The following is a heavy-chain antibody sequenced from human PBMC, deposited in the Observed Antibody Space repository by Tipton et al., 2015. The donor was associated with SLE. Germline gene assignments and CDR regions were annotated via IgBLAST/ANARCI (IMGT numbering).Heavy chain of an antibody. CDR2: IYSGGSST. J-gene: IGHJ3*02. Sequence: SLRLSCAASGFTFSSYAMSWVRQAPGKGPEWVSVIYSGGSSTYYADSVKGRFTISRDNSKNTLYLQMNSLRAEDTAVYYCAKVPGAFDIWGQGTMVTVSS. V-gene: IGHV3-23*03. CDR3: AKVPGAFDI. CDR1: GFTFSSYA.